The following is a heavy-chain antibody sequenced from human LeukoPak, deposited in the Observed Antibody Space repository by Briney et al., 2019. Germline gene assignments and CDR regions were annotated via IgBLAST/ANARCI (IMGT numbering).Heavy chain of an antibody. CDR1: GFTFSSYS. V-gene: IGHV3-48*01. Sequence: GGSLRLSCAASGFTFSSYSMNWVRQAPGKGLEWVSYISSSSSTIYYADSVKGRFTISRDNAKNSLYLQMNSLRAEDTAVYYCARAGRGGDGYKAFDYWGQGTPVTVSS. CDR3: ARAGRGGDGYKAFDY. J-gene: IGHJ4*02. CDR2: ISSSSSTI. D-gene: IGHD5-24*01.